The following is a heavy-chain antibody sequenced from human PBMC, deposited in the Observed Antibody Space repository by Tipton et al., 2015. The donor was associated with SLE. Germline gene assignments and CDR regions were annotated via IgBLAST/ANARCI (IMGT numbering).Heavy chain of an antibody. CDR1: GYTFTTYG. CDR2: ISTYNGNT. CDR3: ARVRVDTAMGVFDF. D-gene: IGHD5-18*01. V-gene: IGHV1-18*01. J-gene: IGHJ4*02. Sequence: QVQLVQSGPEVKKPGASVRVSCKASGYTFTTYGISWVRQAPGQGLEWMGWISTYNGNTNYAQKLQGRVTMTSDTSTSTAYMELRSLGSDDTAIYYCARVRVDTAMGVFDFWGQGTLVTVSS.